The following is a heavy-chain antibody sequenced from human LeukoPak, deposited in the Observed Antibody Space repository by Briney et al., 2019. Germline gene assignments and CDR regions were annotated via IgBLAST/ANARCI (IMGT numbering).Heavy chain of an antibody. CDR3: ARGDCSGGSCYGYYFDY. Sequence: ASVKVSCKASGYTFTGYYMHWVRQAPGQGLEWMGWINPNSGGTNYAQKFQGRVTMTRDTSISTAYMELSRLRSDDTAVYYCARGDCSGGSCYGYYFDYRGQGTLVTVSS. V-gene: IGHV1-2*02. CDR1: GYTFTGYY. CDR2: INPNSGGT. J-gene: IGHJ4*02. D-gene: IGHD2-15*01.